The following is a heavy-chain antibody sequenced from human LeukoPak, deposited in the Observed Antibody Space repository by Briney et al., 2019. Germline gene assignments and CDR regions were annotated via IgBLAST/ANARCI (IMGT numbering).Heavy chain of an antibody. D-gene: IGHD6-13*01. CDR1: GFTFSTYN. CDR2: ISSSGSTI. J-gene: IGHJ4*02. V-gene: IGHV3-48*04. CDR3: ARTIAAAAYDY. Sequence: GGSLRLSCAASGFTFSTYNMNWVRQAPGKGLEWVSYISSSGSTIYYADSVKGRFTISRDNAKNSLYLQMNSLRAEDTAVYYCARTIAAAAYDYWGQGTLVTVSS.